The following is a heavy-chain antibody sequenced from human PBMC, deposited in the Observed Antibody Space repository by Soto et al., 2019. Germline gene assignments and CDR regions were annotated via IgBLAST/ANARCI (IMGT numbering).Heavy chain of an antibody. CDR2: ISAYNGNT. D-gene: IGHD3-3*01. CDR3: ARGLSNYDFWSGYYYWFDP. CDR1: GYTFTSYG. Sequence: ASVKVSCKASGYTFTSYGISWVRQAPGQGLEWMGWISAYNGNTNYAQKLQGRVTMTTDTSTSTAYMELRSLRSDDTAVYYCARGLSNYDFWSGYYYWFDPWGQGTLVTVSS. J-gene: IGHJ5*02. V-gene: IGHV1-18*01.